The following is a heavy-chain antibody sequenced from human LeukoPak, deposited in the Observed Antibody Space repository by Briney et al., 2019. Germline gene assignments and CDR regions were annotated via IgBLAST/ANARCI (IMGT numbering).Heavy chain of an antibody. CDR3: ARGGPDFWSGYARIDY. Sequence: PSETLSLTCTVSGGSISSYYWSWIQQPPGKGLEWIGYIYYSGSTNYNPSLKSRVTISVDTSKNQFSLKLSSVTAADTAVYYCARGGPDFWSGYARIDYWGQGTLVTVSS. CDR1: GGSISSYY. V-gene: IGHV4-59*01. J-gene: IGHJ4*02. CDR2: IYYSGST. D-gene: IGHD3-3*01.